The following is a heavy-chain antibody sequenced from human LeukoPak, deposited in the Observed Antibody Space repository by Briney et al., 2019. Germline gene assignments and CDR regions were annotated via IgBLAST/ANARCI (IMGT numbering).Heavy chain of an antibody. V-gene: IGHV3-23*01. D-gene: IGHD5-12*01. Sequence: AGGSLRLSCAASGFTFSSYAMSWVRQAPGKGLEWVSAISGSGGSTYYADSVKGRFTISRDNSKNTLYLQMNSLRAEDTAVYYCAKDSEAYSGYDYCYFDYWGQGTLVTVSS. CDR1: GFTFSSYA. CDR3: AKDSEAYSGYDYCYFDY. J-gene: IGHJ4*02. CDR2: ISGSGGST.